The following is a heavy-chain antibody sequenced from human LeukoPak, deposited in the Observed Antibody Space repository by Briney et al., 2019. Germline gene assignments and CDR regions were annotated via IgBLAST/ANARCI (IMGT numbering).Heavy chain of an antibody. D-gene: IGHD3-22*01. CDR2: IKQDRSVK. Sequence: PGGSLRLSCAASGFTFSRYWMSWVRQAPGKGLEWVGNIKQDRSVKFYVDSVKGRFTISRDNAKKSLYLQMNSLRADDTAVYFCARGDYYDSSGFYTDAFDIWGQGTMVTASS. CDR3: ARGDYYDSSGFYTDAFDI. CDR1: GFTFSRYW. J-gene: IGHJ3*02. V-gene: IGHV3-7*01.